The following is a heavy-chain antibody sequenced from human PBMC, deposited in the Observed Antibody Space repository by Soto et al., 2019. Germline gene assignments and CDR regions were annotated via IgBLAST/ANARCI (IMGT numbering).Heavy chain of an antibody. D-gene: IGHD2-21*02. CDR2: INPNSGGT. J-gene: IGHJ5*02. Sequence: QVQLVQSGAEVKKPGASVKVSCKASGYTFTGYYMHWVRQAPGRGLEWMGWINPNSGGTNYAQKFQGWVTMTRDTSISTAYMELSRLRSDDTAVYYCARGPGSAYCGGDCYWDWFDPWGQGTLVTVSS. CDR1: GYTFTGYY. V-gene: IGHV1-2*04. CDR3: ARGPGSAYCGGDCYWDWFDP.